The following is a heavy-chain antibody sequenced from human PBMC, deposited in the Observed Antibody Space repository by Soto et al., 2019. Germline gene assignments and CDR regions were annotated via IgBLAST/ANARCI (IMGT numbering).Heavy chain of an antibody. CDR3: ARVSVVVPAAVHPPEPFDI. CDR1: GYTFTSYD. Sequence: GASVKVSCKASGYTFTSYDINWVRQATGQGLEWMGWMNPNSGNTGYAQKFQGRVTMTRNTSISTAYMELSSLRSEDTAVYYCARVSVVVPAAVHPPEPFDIWGQGTMVTVSS. D-gene: IGHD2-2*01. CDR2: MNPNSGNT. J-gene: IGHJ3*02. V-gene: IGHV1-8*01.